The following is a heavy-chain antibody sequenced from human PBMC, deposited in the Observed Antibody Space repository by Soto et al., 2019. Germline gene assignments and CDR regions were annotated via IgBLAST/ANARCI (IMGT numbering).Heavy chain of an antibody. J-gene: IGHJ5*02. Sequence: PSETLSLTCTVSGGSISSSSYYWGWIRQPPGKGLEWIGSIYYSGSTYYNPSLKSRVTISVDTSKNQFSLKLSSVTAADTAVYYCARHWESDTDYYDSSGYDWFDPWGQGTLVTVSS. CDR3: ARHWESDTDYYDSSGYDWFDP. CDR2: IYYSGST. D-gene: IGHD3-22*01. CDR1: GGSISSSSYY. V-gene: IGHV4-39*01.